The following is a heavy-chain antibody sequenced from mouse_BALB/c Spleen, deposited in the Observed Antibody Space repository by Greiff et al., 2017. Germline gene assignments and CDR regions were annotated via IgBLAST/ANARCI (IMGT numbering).Heavy chain of an antibody. V-gene: IGHV3-2*02. CDR3: ARRGITTVVAIYYAMDY. CDR1: GYSITSDYA. Sequence: EVMLVESGPGLVKPSQSLSLTCTVTGYSITSDYAWNWIRQFPGNKLEWMGYISYSGSTSYNPSLKSRISITRDTSKNQFFLQLNSVTTEDTATYYCARRGITTVVAIYYAMDYWGQGTSVTVSS. CDR2: ISYSGST. J-gene: IGHJ4*01. D-gene: IGHD1-1*01.